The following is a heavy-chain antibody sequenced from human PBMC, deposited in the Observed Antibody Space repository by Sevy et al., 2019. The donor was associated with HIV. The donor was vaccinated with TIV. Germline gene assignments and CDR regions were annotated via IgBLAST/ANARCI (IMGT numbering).Heavy chain of an antibody. J-gene: IGHJ6*03. CDR3: AKGGGGHYDPDEIGYYFYYYNMDV. CDR1: GFSFDSYG. D-gene: IGHD3-22*01. CDR2: ISGSGSRT. V-gene: IGHV3-23*01. Sequence: GGSLRLSCAVSGFSFDSYGMTWVRQAPGKGLEWVSGISGSGSRTYYADSVKGRFIISRDNSKNTLDRQMDSLRREDTALYYCAKGGGGHYDPDEIGYYFYYYNMDVWGKGTTVTVSS.